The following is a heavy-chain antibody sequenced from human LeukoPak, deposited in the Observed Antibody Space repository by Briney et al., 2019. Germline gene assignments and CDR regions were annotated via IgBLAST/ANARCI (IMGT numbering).Heavy chain of an antibody. D-gene: IGHD3-22*01. Sequence: SETLSLTCTVSGGSISSYYWSWIRQPPGKGLEWIGYIYYSGSTNYNPSLRSRVTISVDTSKNQFSLKLSSVTAADTAVYYCASAGTLYYYDSSGYYSLDYWGQGTLVTVSS. J-gene: IGHJ4*02. V-gene: IGHV4-59*01. CDR3: ASAGTLYYYDSSGYYSLDY. CDR2: IYYSGST. CDR1: GGSISSYY.